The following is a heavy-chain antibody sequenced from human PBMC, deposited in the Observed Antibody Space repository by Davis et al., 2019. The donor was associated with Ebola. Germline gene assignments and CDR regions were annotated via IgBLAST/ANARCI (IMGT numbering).Heavy chain of an antibody. CDR1: GYTFTNYY. Sequence: ASVKVSCKASGYTFTNYYMHWVRQAPGQGLEWMGIINPSGGSTSYAQKFQGRVTMTEDTSTDTAYMELSSLRSEDTAVYYCATEGYDSSALNYWGQGTLVTVSS. V-gene: IGHV1-46*01. D-gene: IGHD3-22*01. CDR2: INPSGGST. CDR3: ATEGYDSSALNY. J-gene: IGHJ4*02.